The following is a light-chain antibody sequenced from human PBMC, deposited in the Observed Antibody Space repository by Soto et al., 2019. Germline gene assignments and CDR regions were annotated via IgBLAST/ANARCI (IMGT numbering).Light chain of an antibody. Sequence: SVLNQPASVSGAPGQSLTISCTRNSSDGGGYNYVSWYQQDPGKAPKLIIYDVSNRPSWVSHRFSGSKSGNTASLTISGLQAEDESNYYCASYTSSISRYVFGGGTKVTVL. CDR2: DVS. V-gene: IGLV2-14*03. J-gene: IGLJ3*02. CDR3: ASYTSSISRYV. CDR1: SSDGGGYNY.